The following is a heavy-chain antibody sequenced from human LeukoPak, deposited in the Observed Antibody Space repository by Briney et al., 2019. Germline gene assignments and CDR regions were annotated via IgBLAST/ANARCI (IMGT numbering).Heavy chain of an antibody. J-gene: IGHJ4*02. D-gene: IGHD6-13*01. CDR2: INHSGST. CDR1: GGSFSGYY. V-gene: IGHV4-34*01. Sequence: PSETLSLTCAVYGGSFSGYYWSWVRQPPGKGLEWIGEINHSGSTNYNPSLTSRVTISVDTSKNQFSLKLSSVTAADTAVYYCARGRPSAAGSLDYWGQGTLVTVSS. CDR3: ARGRPSAAGSLDY.